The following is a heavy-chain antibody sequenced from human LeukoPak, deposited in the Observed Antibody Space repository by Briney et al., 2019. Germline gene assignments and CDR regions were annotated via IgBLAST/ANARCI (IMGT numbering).Heavy chain of an antibody. Sequence: SETLSLTCAVYGGSFSGYYWSWIRQPPGKGLEWIGEINHSGSTNYNPPLKSRVTISVDTSKNQFSLKLSSVTAADTAVYYCARDGGSSWYFQSWFDPWGQGTLVTVSS. J-gene: IGHJ5*02. D-gene: IGHD6-13*01. CDR1: GGSFSGYY. V-gene: IGHV4-34*01. CDR2: INHSGST. CDR3: ARDGGSSWYFQSWFDP.